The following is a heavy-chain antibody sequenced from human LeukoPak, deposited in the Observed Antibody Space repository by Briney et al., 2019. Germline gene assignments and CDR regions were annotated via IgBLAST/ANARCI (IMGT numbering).Heavy chain of an antibody. Sequence: GESLKISCKGSGYSFSSDWIGWVRQMPGKGLEWMGIIYPGDSDTRYSPSFQGQVTISADKSISTAYLQWSSLKASDTAMYYCARQSDSSGYLSLNAFDIWGQGTMVTVSS. D-gene: IGHD3-22*01. CDR2: IYPGDSDT. V-gene: IGHV5-51*01. J-gene: IGHJ3*02. CDR3: ARQSDSSGYLSLNAFDI. CDR1: GYSFSSDW.